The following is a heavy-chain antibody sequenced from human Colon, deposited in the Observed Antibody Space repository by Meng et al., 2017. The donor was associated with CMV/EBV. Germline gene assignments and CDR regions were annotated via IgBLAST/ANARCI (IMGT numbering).Heavy chain of an antibody. Sequence: GESLKISCAASGFVFSDYAMTWVRQAPGKGLEWVSVISDSLYTNYGDPVKGRFTISRDNSKKMLYLQMSSLKLDDTAVYFCARDVGVGGTRGVMDYWSQGTLVTVSS. J-gene: IGHJ4*02. CDR1: GFVFSDYA. V-gene: IGHV3-23*01. CDR3: ARDVGVGGTRGVMDY. D-gene: IGHD1-26*01. CDR2: ISDSLYT.